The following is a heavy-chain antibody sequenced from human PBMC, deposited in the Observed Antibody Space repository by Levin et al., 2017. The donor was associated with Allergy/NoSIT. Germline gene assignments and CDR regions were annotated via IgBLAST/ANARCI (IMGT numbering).Heavy chain of an antibody. CDR3: ARGGSGGSDFDH. CDR2: ITGSRSTT. V-gene: IGHV3-11*01. Sequence: GGSLRLSCAASGFIFSDYYMIWIRQTPGKGLEWVGHITGSRSTTYYAGSVKGRFTISRDNFENSFFLEMTSLRDDDAGVYYCARGGSGGSDFDHWGPGTLITVSS. D-gene: IGHD2-15*01. J-gene: IGHJ4*02. CDR1: GFIFSDYY.